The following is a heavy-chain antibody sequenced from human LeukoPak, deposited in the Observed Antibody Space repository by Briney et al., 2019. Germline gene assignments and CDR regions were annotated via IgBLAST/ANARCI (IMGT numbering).Heavy chain of an antibody. J-gene: IGHJ4*02. CDR3: AREELHLYPLDY. Sequence: GGSLRLSCATSGFTFSTYNMNWVRQAPGKGLEWVSSISSSSGSIYYAASVKGRFTISRDNAKNSLSLQMDSLRAEDTAVYYCAREELHLYPLDYWGQGTLVTVSS. CDR2: ISSSSGSI. V-gene: IGHV3-21*01. CDR1: GFTFSTYN. D-gene: IGHD1-26*01.